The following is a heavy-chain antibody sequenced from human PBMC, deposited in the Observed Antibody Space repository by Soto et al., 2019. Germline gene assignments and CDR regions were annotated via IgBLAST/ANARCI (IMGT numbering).Heavy chain of an antibody. J-gene: IGHJ4*02. Sequence: EMQLVESGGGLVKPGGSLRLSCAASGFTFNNAWMNWVRQAPGKGLEWVGRIRSKTAGGTTEYAAPVKGRFTISRDDSKSTLYLQMNSLKTADTAVYYCTTADGYNPFDYWGQGTRVTVSS. D-gene: IGHD5-12*01. V-gene: IGHV3-15*07. CDR3: TTADGYNPFDY. CDR2: IRSKTAGGTT. CDR1: GFTFNNAW.